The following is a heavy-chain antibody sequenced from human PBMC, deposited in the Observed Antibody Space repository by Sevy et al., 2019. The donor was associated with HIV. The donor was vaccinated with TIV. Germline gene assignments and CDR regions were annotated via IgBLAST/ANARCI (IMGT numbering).Heavy chain of an antibody. CDR2: ISYSSNYI. V-gene: IGHV3-21*01. D-gene: IGHD3-10*01. Sequence: GGSLRLSCTASGFSFSTYMMNWVRQAPGKGLEWVESISYSSNYIYYADSLKGRFTISRDNAKNSLFLKMNSLRAEDTAVYYCARPYGSGSWEAFDVWGQGTMVTVSS. J-gene: IGHJ3*01. CDR1: GFSFSTYM. CDR3: ARPYGSGSWEAFDV.